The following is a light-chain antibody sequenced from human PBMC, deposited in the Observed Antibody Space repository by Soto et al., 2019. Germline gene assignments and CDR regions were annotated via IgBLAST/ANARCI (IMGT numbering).Light chain of an antibody. J-gene: IGLJ2*01. V-gene: IGLV4-69*01. CDR1: SGHSSYA. CDR2: LNSDGRH. CDR3: QTWTTGIRV. Sequence: QLVLTQSPSASASLGASVKLTCTLSSGHSSYAIAWHQQQPEKGPRYFMKLNSDGRHTKGDGIPDRFSGSSSGAERYLTISSLQSEDESDYYCQTWTTGIRVFGGGTKLTVL.